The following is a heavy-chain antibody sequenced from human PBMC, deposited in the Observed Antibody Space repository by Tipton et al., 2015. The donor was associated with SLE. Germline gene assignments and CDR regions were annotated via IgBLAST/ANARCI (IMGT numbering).Heavy chain of an antibody. Sequence: SLRLSCAASGFTFSSYEMNWVRQAPGKGLEWVSAIYSGGSTYYADSVKGRFTISRDNSKNTLYLQMNSLRAEDTAVYYCAKIIVVVVAAPWYWGQGTLVTVSS. CDR2: IYSGGST. D-gene: IGHD2-15*01. CDR3: AKIIVVVVAAPWY. J-gene: IGHJ4*02. V-gene: IGHV3-53*01. CDR1: GFTFSSYE.